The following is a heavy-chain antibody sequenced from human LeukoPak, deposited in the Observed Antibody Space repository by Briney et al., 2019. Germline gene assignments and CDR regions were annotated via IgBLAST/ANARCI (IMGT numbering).Heavy chain of an antibody. J-gene: IGHJ4*02. Sequence: SVKVSCKASGFTFTSSAVQWVRQARGQRLEWIGWIDFDSGNTNYAQKFQERVTITRDMSTSTAYMELSSLRSEDTAVYYCAAGPDYYDSSGYSYYFDYWGQGTLVTVSS. CDR3: AAGPDYYDSSGYSYYFDY. CDR2: IDFDSGNT. CDR1: GFTFTSSA. D-gene: IGHD3-22*01. V-gene: IGHV1-58*01.